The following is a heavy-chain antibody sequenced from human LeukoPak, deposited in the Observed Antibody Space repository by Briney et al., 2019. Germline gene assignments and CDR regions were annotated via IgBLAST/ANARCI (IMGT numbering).Heavy chain of an antibody. CDR2: VSFDGRTR. V-gene: IGHV3-30*03. Sequence: GGSLRLSCEASGFTLSSFGIHWVRQAPGKGLEWVAVVSFDGRTRYYADSVKGRFTISRDNSQNTLYLQMNSLGAEDTAVYYCATEDFSEVAFDIWGQGTVVAVSS. D-gene: IGHD3/OR15-3a*01. J-gene: IGHJ3*02. CDR1: GFTLSSFG. CDR3: ATEDFSEVAFDI.